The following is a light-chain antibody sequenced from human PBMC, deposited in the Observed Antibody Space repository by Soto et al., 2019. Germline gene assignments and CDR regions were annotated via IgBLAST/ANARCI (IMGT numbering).Light chain of an antibody. CDR1: QSVTNN. J-gene: IGKJ2*01. CDR2: GAS. Sequence: EVEMTQSPVTLSVSPGERATLSCRASQSVTNNLAWYQQRPGQAPRLLISGASTRATGIPARFSGSGSGTEFTLTISSLQSEDFAVYYCQQYDDWPPSTFGQGTKLEIK. V-gene: IGKV3-15*01. CDR3: QQYDDWPPST.